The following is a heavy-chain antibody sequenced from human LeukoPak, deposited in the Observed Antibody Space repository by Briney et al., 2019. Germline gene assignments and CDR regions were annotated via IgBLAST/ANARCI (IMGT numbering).Heavy chain of an antibody. J-gene: IGHJ4*02. V-gene: IGHV3-9*01. Sequence: GGSLRLSCAASGFTFDDYAVHWVRQAPGKGLEWVSGISWNSGSIGYADSVKGRFTISRDNAKNSLYLQMNSLRAEDTALYYCAKDPEGAAAGTPYFDYWGQGTLVTVSS. CDR1: GFTFDDYA. CDR2: ISWNSGSI. CDR3: AKDPEGAAAGTPYFDY. D-gene: IGHD6-13*01.